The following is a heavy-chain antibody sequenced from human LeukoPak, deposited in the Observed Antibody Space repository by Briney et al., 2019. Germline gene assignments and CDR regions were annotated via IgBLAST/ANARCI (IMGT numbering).Heavy chain of an antibody. Sequence: PVGSLRLSCAASGFTFDDYAMHWVRQAPGKGLEWVSAISGSGGSTYYADSVKGRFTISRDNSKNTLYLQMNSLRAEDTAVYYCAKDKVSVGAYGAFDIWGQGTMVTVSS. CDR2: ISGSGGST. V-gene: IGHV3-23*01. D-gene: IGHD1-26*01. CDR1: GFTFDDYA. J-gene: IGHJ3*02. CDR3: AKDKVSVGAYGAFDI.